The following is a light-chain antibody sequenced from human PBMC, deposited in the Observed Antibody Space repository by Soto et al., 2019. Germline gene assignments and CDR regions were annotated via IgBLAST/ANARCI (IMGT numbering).Light chain of an antibody. CDR2: GAS. V-gene: IGKV3-20*01. Sequence: EIVLTQSPGTLSLSPGERATLSCRTSQSFSSGYLAWYQQKPGQAPRLLIYGASSRATDIPDRFSGSGSGTDFTLTLSRLEPEDFAVYYCHQYGSSPLTFGGGTKVEIK. J-gene: IGKJ4*01. CDR1: QSFSSGY. CDR3: HQYGSSPLT.